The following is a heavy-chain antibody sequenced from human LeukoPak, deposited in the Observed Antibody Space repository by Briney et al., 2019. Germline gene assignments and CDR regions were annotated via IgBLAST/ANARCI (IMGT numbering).Heavy chain of an antibody. D-gene: IGHD3-22*01. J-gene: IGHJ4*02. CDR2: ISGTGGST. CDR1: GFTFSIYA. Sequence: PGGSLRLSCAASGFTFSIYAMSWVRQVPGKGLEWVSGISGTGGSTYYADSVKGRFTISRDNSKNTLYLQMNSLRAEDTAVYYCAKDQSETHYDSSGRFDYWGQGTLVTVSS. V-gene: IGHV3-23*01. CDR3: AKDQSETHYDSSGRFDY.